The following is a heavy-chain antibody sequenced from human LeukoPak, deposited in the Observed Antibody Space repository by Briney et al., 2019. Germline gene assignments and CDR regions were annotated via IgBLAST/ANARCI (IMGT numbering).Heavy chain of an antibody. V-gene: IGHV4-39*01. CDR3: ATLDTAMVFRGFDY. D-gene: IGHD5-18*01. J-gene: IGHJ4*02. CDR2: IYYSGST. CDR1: GGSVSSGSYY. Sequence: PSETLSLTCTVSGGSVSSGSYYWSWIRQPPGKGLEWIGSIYYSGSTYYNPSLKSRVTISVDTSKNQFSLKLSSVTAADTAVYYCATLDTAMVFRGFDYWGQGTLVTVSS.